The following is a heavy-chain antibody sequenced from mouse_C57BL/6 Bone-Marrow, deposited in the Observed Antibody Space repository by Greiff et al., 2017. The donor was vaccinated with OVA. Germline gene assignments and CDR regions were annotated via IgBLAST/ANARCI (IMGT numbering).Heavy chain of an antibody. CDR2: IYPGSGNT. V-gene: IGHV1-66*01. Sequence: VQLQQSGPELVKPGASVKISCKASGYSFTSYYIHWVKQRPGQGLEWIGWIYPGSGNTKYNEKFKGKATLTADTSSSTAYMQLSSLTSEDSAVYYCAKVELLRYYAMDYWGQGTSVTVSS. CDR3: AKVELLRYYAMDY. D-gene: IGHD1-1*01. J-gene: IGHJ4*01. CDR1: GYSFTSYY.